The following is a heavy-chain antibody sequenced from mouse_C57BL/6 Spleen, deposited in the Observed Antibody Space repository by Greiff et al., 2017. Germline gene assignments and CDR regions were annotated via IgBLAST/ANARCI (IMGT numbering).Heavy chain of an antibody. J-gene: IGHJ3*01. CDR2: ISSGGSYT. D-gene: IGHD2-4*01. CDR3: ARRGDYDGFAY. V-gene: IGHV5-6*01. Sequence: EVQGVESGGDLVKPGGSLKLSCAASGFTFSSYGMSWVRQTPDKRLEWVATISSGGSYTYYPDSVKGRFTISRDNAKNTLYLQMSSLKSEDTAMYYCARRGDYDGFAYWGQGTLVTVS. CDR1: GFTFSSYG.